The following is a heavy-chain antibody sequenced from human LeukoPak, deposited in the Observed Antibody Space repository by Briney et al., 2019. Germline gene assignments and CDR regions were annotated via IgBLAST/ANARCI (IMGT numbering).Heavy chain of an antibody. D-gene: IGHD1-26*01. Sequence: GGSLRLSCAASGFTFNSYAMNWVRQAPGKGLVWVSRINSDGSSTSYADSVKGRFTISRDNAKNTLYLQMNSLRAEDTAVYYCARERSGSYSWFDPWGQGTLVTVSS. J-gene: IGHJ5*02. CDR3: ARERSGSYSWFDP. CDR2: INSDGSST. CDR1: GFTFNSYA. V-gene: IGHV3-74*01.